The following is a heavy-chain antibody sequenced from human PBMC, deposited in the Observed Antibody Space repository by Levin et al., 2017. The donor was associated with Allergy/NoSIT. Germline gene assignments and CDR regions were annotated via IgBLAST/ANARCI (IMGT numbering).Heavy chain of an antibody. CDR2: ISGSGGST. Sequence: GGSLRLSCAASGFTFSSYAMSWVRQAPGKGLEWVSAISGSGGSTYYADSVKGRFTISRDNSKNTLYLQMNSLRAEDTAVYYCAKDPFTYCGGDCYFDYWGQGTLVTVSS. CDR1: GFTFSSYA. D-gene: IGHD2-21*02. J-gene: IGHJ4*02. CDR3: AKDPFTYCGGDCYFDY. V-gene: IGHV3-23*01.